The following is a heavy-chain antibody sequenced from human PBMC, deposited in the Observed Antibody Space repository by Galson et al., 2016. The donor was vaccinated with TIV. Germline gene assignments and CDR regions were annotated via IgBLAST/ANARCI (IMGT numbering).Heavy chain of an antibody. CDR3: AREFSETSFDY. V-gene: IGHV3-33*01. J-gene: IGHJ4*02. D-gene: IGHD6-25*01. Sequence: SLRLSCAASGFTFGSYGMHWVRQAPGKGLEWVAGLWYVGGNRIYAESVKGRFTTSRENSKNTVYLQMSSLRDEDTAVYYCAREFSETSFDYWGQGTLVSVSS. CDR2: LWYVGGNR. CDR1: GFTFGSYG.